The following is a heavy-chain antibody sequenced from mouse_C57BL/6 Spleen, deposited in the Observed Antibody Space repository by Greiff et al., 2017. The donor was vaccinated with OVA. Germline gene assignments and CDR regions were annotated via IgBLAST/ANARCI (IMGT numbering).Heavy chain of an antibody. Sequence: EVQRVESGGGLVKPGGSLKLSCAASGFTFSSYAMSWVRQTPEKRLEWVATISDGGSYTYYPDNVKGRFTISRDNAKNNLYLQMSHLKSEDTAMYYCARNYEYFDVWGTGTTVTVSS. CDR2: ISDGGSYT. D-gene: IGHD2-4*01. J-gene: IGHJ1*03. CDR3: ARNYEYFDV. CDR1: GFTFSSYA. V-gene: IGHV5-4*01.